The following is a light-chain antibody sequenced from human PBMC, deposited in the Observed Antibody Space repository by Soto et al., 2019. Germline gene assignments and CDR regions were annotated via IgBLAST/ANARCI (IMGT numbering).Light chain of an antibody. J-gene: IGLJ1*01. CDR2: DDN. V-gene: IGLV1-51*01. CDR3: GSWDSSLSAYV. CDR1: SSNIGGNS. Sequence: QSVLTQPPSVSAGPGQQVTISRSGSSSNIGGNSVSWYQQLPGTAPKLLIYDDNKRPSGIPDRFSGSKSGTSATLGITGFQTGDEADYYCGSWDSSLSAYVFGSGTKVTVL.